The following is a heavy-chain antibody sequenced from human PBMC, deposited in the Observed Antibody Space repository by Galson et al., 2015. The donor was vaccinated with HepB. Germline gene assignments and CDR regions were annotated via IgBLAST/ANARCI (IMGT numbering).Heavy chain of an antibody. CDR3: AREGTGDAFDI. V-gene: IGHV4-31*03. J-gene: IGHJ3*02. Sequence: TLSLTCTVSGGSISSGGYYWSWIRQHPGKGLEWIGYIYYSGSTYYNPSLKSRVTISVDTPKNQFSLKLSSVTAADTAVYYCAREGTGDAFDIWGQGTMVTVSS. CDR2: IYYSGST. CDR1: GGSISSGGYY.